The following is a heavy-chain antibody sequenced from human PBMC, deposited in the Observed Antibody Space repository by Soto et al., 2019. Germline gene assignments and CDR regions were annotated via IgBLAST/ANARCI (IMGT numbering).Heavy chain of an antibody. J-gene: IGHJ5*02. D-gene: IGHD2-15*01. CDR2: TYYRSKWYN. V-gene: IGHV6-1*01. CDR1: GDSVSSNSAA. Sequence: SQTLSLTCAISGDSVSSNSAAWNWIRQSLSRGLEWLGRTYYRSKWYNDYAVSVKSRITINPDTSKNQFSLQLNSVTPEDTAVYYCARDSYYCSGGSCYSKSGWFDPWGQGTLVTVSS. CDR3: ARDSYYCSGGSCYSKSGWFDP.